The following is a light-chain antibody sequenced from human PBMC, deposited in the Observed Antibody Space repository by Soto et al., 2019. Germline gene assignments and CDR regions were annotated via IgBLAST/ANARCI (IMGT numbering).Light chain of an antibody. CDR3: QQYGSSPYT. V-gene: IGKV3-20*01. J-gene: IGKJ2*01. Sequence: ETVLTQSPGTLSLSPGERATLSCRASQSVSSSYLAWYQQKPGQAPRLLIYGASSRATGIPDRFSGSGSGTDFTLTINGLEPEDFAVFYCQQYGSSPYTFGQGTKLEIK. CDR2: GAS. CDR1: QSVSSSY.